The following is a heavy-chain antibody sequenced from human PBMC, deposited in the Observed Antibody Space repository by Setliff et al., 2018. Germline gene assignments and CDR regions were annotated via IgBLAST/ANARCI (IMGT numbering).Heavy chain of an antibody. V-gene: IGHV3-30*02. CDR2: IWFDGTTK. CDR3: GRAGKPYAIDV. J-gene: IGHJ3*01. Sequence: GGSLRLSCAASGFSFRSYWMAWVRQAPGKGLEWVAFIWFDGTTKYYADSVKGRFTISRDNFKNMLYVQMNSLRPEDTAVYYCGRAGKPYAIDVWGQGTMVTVSS. CDR1: GFSFRSYW.